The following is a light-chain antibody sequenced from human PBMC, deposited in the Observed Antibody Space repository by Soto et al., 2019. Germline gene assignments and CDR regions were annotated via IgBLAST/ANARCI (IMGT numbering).Light chain of an antibody. J-gene: IGKJ4*01. CDR1: QSVSNSY. Sequence: EIVLTQSPGTLPLSPGERATLSCRASQSVSNSYFAWYQQKPGQAPRLLIYRSSIRATGIPDRFSGSGSETEFTLTISGLEPEDFAVYYCQQYDNSRGLTFGGGTKVEIK. V-gene: IGKV3-20*01. CDR3: QQYDNSRGLT. CDR2: RSS.